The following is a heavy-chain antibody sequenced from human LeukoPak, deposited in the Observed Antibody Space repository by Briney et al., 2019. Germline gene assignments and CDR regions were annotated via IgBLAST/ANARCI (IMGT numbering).Heavy chain of an antibody. CDR2: ISWNSGSI. CDR3: VRDTPGDGLDV. V-gene: IGHV3-9*01. Sequence: QPGRSLRLSCAASGFTFDDYAMPWVRQAPGKGLEWVSGISWNSGSIGYADSVKGRFTISRDNAKNTLYLQMNSLRVEDTAVYYCVRDTPGDGLDVWGQGTTVTVSS. J-gene: IGHJ6*02. CDR1: GFTFDDYA.